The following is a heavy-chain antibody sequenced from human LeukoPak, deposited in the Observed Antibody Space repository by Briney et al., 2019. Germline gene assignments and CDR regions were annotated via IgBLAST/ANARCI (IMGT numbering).Heavy chain of an antibody. CDR2: FDPEDGET. CDR3: ATVGNLYSSSWAPEFDY. J-gene: IGHJ4*02. CDR1: GYTLTELS. Sequence: ASVKASCKVSGYTLTELSMHWVRQAPGKGLEWMGGFDPEDGETIYAQKFQGRVTMTEDTSTDTAYMELSSLRSEDTAVYYCATVGNLYSSSWAPEFDYWGQGTLVTVSS. D-gene: IGHD6-13*01. V-gene: IGHV1-24*01.